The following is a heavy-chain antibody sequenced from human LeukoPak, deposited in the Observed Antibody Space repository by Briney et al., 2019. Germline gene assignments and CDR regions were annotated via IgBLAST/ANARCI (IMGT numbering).Heavy chain of an antibody. CDR1: GFTFSGYA. CDR2: ISGSGDST. Sequence: PGGSLRLSCAASGFTFSGYAMTRVRQAPGKGLEWVSSISGSGDSTYYADSVQGRLTISRDNSKNTLYLQMGSLRAEDTAVYYCAKDHGRLGGQGTLVTVSS. CDR3: AKDHGRL. J-gene: IGHJ4*02. D-gene: IGHD5-12*01. V-gene: IGHV3-23*01.